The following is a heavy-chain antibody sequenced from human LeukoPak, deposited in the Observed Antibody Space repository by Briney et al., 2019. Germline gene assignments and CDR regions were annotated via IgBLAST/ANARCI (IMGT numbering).Heavy chain of an antibody. CDR1: GGSISSYY. J-gene: IGHJ1*01. V-gene: IGHV4-59*12. Sequence: SETLSLTCTVSGGSISSYYWSWIRQPPGKGLEWIGYIYYSGSTNYNPSLKSRVTISVDTSKNQFSLQLNSVTPEDTAVYYCARSGYFAEYFQHWGQGSLVTVSS. D-gene: IGHD3-3*01. CDR2: IYYSGST. CDR3: ARSGYFAEYFQH.